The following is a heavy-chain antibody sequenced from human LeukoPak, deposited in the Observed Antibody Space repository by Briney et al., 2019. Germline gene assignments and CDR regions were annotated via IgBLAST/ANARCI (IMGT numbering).Heavy chain of an antibody. D-gene: IGHD2-2*01. V-gene: IGHV1-2*02. CDR1: GYTFTGYY. CDR2: INPNSGGT. CDR3: ARGGDIVVVESWFDP. J-gene: IGHJ5*02. Sequence: ASVKVSCKASGYTFTGYYMHWVRQAPGQGLEWMGWINPNSGGTNYAQKFQGRVTMTRDTSISTAYMELSRLRSDDTAVYYCARGGDIVVVESWFDPWGQGTLVTVSS.